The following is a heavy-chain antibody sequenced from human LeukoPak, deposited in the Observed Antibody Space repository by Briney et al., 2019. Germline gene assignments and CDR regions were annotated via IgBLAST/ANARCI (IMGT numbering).Heavy chain of an antibody. CDR3: ARDLDYYDSSGYRFSDY. Sequence: PGGSLRLSCAASGFTVSSNYMSWVRQAPGKGLEWVSVIYSGGSTYYADSVKGRFTISRDNSKNTLYLQMNSLRAEDTAVYYCARDLDYYDSSGYRFSDYWGEGTLVTVSS. J-gene: IGHJ4*02. D-gene: IGHD3-22*01. CDR2: IYSGGST. V-gene: IGHV3-66*01. CDR1: GFTVSSNY.